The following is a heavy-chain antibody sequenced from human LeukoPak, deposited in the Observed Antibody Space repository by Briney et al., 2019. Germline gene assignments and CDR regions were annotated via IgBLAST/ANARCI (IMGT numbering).Heavy chain of an antibody. V-gene: IGHV4-59*01. Sequence: SETLSLTCTVSGDSTSNDHWSWVRQPPGKGLEWIGHIYYAGSMKYNPTLESRVTISVDTSSKQFSLKLTSVSAADSAVYYCVVLLAGGGGRGYWGQGTLVADSS. CDR3: VVLLAGGGGRGY. CDR1: GDSTSNDH. CDR2: IYYAGSM. D-gene: IGHD2-15*01. J-gene: IGHJ4*02.